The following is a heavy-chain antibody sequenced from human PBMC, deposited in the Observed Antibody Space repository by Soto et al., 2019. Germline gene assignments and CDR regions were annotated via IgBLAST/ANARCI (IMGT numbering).Heavy chain of an antibody. J-gene: IGHJ5*02. CDR2: IYPGDSDT. D-gene: IGHD6-13*01. V-gene: IGHV5-51*01. CDR3: ARRSSSWYLGRNWFDP. Sequence: LGESLKISCKGSGYSFTSYWIGWVRQMPGKGLEWMGIIYPGDSDTRYSPSFQGQVTISADKSISTAYLQWSSLKASDTAMYYCARRSSSWYLGRNWFDPWGQGTLVTVSS. CDR1: GYSFTSYW.